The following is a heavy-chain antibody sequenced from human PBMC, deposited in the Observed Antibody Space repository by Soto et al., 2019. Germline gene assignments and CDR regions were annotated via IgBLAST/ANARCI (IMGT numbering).Heavy chain of an antibody. CDR1: GLTFSSYG. CDR3: GNVVEWMFFIWGSYRYTDY. V-gene: IGHV3-23*01. Sequence: GGSLGLSCAASGLTFSSYGISWVRQAPGKGLEWVSAISGSGGSTYYADSVKARFTISRDNSTTTLYLQMKRLRAEYTAGDYCGNVVEWMFFIWGSYRYTDYWGQGTLVTVSS. D-gene: IGHD3-16*02. J-gene: IGHJ4*02. CDR2: ISGSGGST.